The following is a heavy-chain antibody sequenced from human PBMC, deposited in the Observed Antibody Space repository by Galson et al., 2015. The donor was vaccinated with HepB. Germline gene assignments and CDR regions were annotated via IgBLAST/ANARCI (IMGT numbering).Heavy chain of an antibody. CDR3: ARARGYSYGETRSYFDY. CDR2: ISSSSSYI. CDR1: GFTFSSYS. Sequence: SLRLSCAASGFTFSSYSMNWVRQAPGKGLEWVSSISSSSSYIYYADSVKGRFTISRDNPKNSLYLQMNSLSAEDTAVYYCARARGYSYGETRSYFDYWGQGTLVTVSS. V-gene: IGHV3-21*01. J-gene: IGHJ4*02. D-gene: IGHD5-18*01.